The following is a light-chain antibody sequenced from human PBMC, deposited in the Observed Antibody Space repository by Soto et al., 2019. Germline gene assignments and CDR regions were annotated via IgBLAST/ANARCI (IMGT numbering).Light chain of an antibody. J-gene: IGKJ4*01. CDR2: WAS. V-gene: IGKV4-1*01. CDR1: QSVLYSSNNKNY. Sequence: DNVMTQSPDSLTVSLGERATINCKSSQSVLYSSNNKNYLAWYQQKPGQPPKLLIYWASTRESGVPDRFSGSGSGTDFTLTISSLQAEDVAVYYCQQYYGAPFTFGGGTKVEIK. CDR3: QQYYGAPFT.